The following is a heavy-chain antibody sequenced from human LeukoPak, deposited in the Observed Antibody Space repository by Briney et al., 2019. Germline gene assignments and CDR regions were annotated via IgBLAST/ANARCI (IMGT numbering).Heavy chain of an antibody. CDR2: INPDGSAQ. D-gene: IGHD3-22*01. CDR1: GFTFSNSW. J-gene: IGHJ5*02. Sequence: PGGSLRLSCAASGFTFSNSWMSWVRQAPGKGLEWVAPINPDGSAQYYVDSVKGRFTISRDNAKNSLFLQINSLRAEDTAVYYCANAGTYSSGPWGQGTLVTVSS. CDR3: ANAGTYSSGP. V-gene: IGHV3-7*01.